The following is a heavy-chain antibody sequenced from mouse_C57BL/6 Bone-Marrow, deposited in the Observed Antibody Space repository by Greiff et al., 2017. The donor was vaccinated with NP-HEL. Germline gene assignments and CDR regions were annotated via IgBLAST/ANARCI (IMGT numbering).Heavy chain of an antibody. D-gene: IGHD2-1*01. Sequence: VQVVESGAELARPGASVKMSCKASGYTFTSYTMHWVKQRPGQGLEWIGYINPSSGYTKYNQKFKDKATLTADKSSSTAYMQLSSLTSEDSAVYYCARGGKDYWGQGTTLTVSS. CDR1: GYTFTSYT. J-gene: IGHJ2*01. CDR3: ARGGKDY. CDR2: INPSSGYT. V-gene: IGHV1-4*01.